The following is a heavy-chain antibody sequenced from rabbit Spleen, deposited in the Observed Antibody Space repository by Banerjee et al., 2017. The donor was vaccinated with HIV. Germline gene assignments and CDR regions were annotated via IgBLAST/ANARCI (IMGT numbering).Heavy chain of an antibody. Sequence: QLKETGGGLVQPGGSLTLSCKASGFDFSSYYMNWVRQAPGKGLEWIGTIYAGKGTTYYASWVNGRFTISSHNAQNTLYLQLNSLTAADTATYFCARGPPYAGYAGYGYVYLNLWGPGTLVTVS. V-gene: IGHV1S7*01. J-gene: IGHJ4*01. D-gene: IGHD6-1*01. CDR2: IYAGKGTT. CDR3: ARGPPYAGYAGYGYVYLNL. CDR1: GFDFSSYY.